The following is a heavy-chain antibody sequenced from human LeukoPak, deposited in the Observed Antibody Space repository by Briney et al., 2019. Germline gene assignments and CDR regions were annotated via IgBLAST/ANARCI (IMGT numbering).Heavy chain of an antibody. Sequence: YNGNTNYAQKLQGRVTMTTDTSTSTAYMELRSLRSDDTAVYYCARDRSTIFGVVTGVFDYWGQGTLVTVSS. CDR2: YNGNT. J-gene: IGHJ4*02. D-gene: IGHD3-3*01. CDR3: ARDRSTIFGVVTGVFDY. V-gene: IGHV1-18*01.